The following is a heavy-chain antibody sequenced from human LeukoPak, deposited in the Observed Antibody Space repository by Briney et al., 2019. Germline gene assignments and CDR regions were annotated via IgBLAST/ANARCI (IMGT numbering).Heavy chain of an antibody. CDR1: GGTFSSYA. CDR2: IIPIFGTA. J-gene: IGHJ6*02. Sequence: SVKVSCKASGGTFSSYAISWVRQAPGQGLEWMGGIIPIFGTANYAQKFQGRVTITADESTSTAYMELSSLRSEDTAVYYCARGSFDYYGMDVWGQGTTVTVSS. V-gene: IGHV1-69*13. CDR3: ARGSFDYYGMDV.